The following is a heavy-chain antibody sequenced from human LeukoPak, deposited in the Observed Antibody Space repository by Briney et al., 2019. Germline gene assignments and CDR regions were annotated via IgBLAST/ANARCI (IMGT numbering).Heavy chain of an antibody. V-gene: IGHV3-53*01. CDR1: GFTVSSIY. D-gene: IGHD3-22*01. CDR2: TYTGGNS. Sequence: GGSLRLSCAASGFTVSSIYMVWVRQAPGKGLEWVSFTYTGGNSYYADSVKGRFIISRDISKNTLYLQINSLRAEDSALYYCARGGRGSAAVVAPRSFDIWGQGTMVTVSS. J-gene: IGHJ3*02. CDR3: ARGGRGSAAVVAPRSFDI.